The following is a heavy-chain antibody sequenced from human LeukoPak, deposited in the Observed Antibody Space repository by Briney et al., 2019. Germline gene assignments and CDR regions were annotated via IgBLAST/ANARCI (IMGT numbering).Heavy chain of an antibody. D-gene: IGHD1-26*01. V-gene: IGHV1-69*05. CDR1: GGTFSSYT. CDR2: IIPIFGTA. CDR3: ARWSFTWGSRVGDWFDP. Sequence: VASVKVSCKASGGTFSSYTISWVRQAPGQGLEWMGGIIPIFGTANNAQKFQGRVTITTDESTSTAYIERSSLRSEDTAVYYGARWSFTWGSRVGDWFDPWGQGTLVTVSS. J-gene: IGHJ5*02.